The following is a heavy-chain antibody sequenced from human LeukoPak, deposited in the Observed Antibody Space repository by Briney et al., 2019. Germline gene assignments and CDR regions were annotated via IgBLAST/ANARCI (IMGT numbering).Heavy chain of an antibody. CDR1: GFTFSSYG. CDR2: VRYDGSNK. Sequence: GGSLRLSCAASGFTFSSYGMHWVRQAPGKGLEWVAFVRYDGSNKYYADSVKGRFTISRDNAKNSLYLQMNSLRAEDTAVYYCARVSMVRGVIITEPDYYYYYYMDVWGKGTTVTVSS. D-gene: IGHD3-10*01. CDR3: ARVSMVRGVIITEPDYYYYYYMDV. J-gene: IGHJ6*03. V-gene: IGHV3-30*02.